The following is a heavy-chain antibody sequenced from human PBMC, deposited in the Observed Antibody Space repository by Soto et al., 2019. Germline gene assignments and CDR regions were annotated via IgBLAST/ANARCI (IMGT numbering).Heavy chain of an antibody. CDR1: GFSFSLYG. V-gene: IGHV3-30*18. J-gene: IGHJ4*02. D-gene: IGHD3-22*01. CDR3: AKVASSGHYYEPLFDS. Sequence: PVGSLRLSCAASGFSFSLYGMHWVRQAPGKGLEWVSVMSYDGINKYYADSVKGRFTISRDNSKDTLYLEMTSLRPEDTAVYYCAKVASSGHYYEPLFDSWGQGTLVTVSS. CDR2: MSYDGINK.